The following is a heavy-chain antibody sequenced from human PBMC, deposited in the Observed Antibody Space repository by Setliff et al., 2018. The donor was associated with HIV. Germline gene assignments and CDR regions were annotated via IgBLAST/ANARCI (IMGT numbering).Heavy chain of an antibody. V-gene: IGHV4-39*07. CDR3: ARGLYYDSKSLDY. CDR1: GGSISSSSYY. J-gene: IGHJ4*02. D-gene: IGHD3-22*01. Sequence: SETLSLTCTVSGGSISSSSYYWGWIRQSPGKGLEWIGSMYYGGSTCYNPSLKSRVTISEDTSKNQVSLKLSSMTAADTAICYCARGLYYDSKSLDYWGQGTLVTVSS. CDR2: MYYGGST.